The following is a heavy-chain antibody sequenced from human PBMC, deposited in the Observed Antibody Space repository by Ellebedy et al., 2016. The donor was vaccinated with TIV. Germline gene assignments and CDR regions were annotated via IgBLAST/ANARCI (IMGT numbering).Heavy chain of an antibody. J-gene: IGHJ2*01. CDR3: AREVENCSSTSCYGNFDL. D-gene: IGHD2-2*01. V-gene: IGHV4-61*02. CDR2: IYTSGST. Sequence: SETLSLXXTVSGGSISSGSYYWSWIRQPAGKGLEWIGRIYTSGSTNYNPSLKSRVTMSVDTSKNQFSLKLSSVTAADTAVYYCAREVENCSSTSCYGNFDLWGRGTLVTVSS. CDR1: GGSISSGSYY.